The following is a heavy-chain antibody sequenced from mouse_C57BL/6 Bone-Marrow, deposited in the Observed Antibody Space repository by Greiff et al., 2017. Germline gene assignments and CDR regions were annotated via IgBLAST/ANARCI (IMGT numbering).Heavy chain of an antibody. V-gene: IGHV5-9-1*02. Sequence: EVKLVESGEGLVKPGGSLKLSCAASGFTFSSYAMSWVRQTPEKRLEWVAYISSGGDYTYYADTVKGRFTITRDNARSTLYLQMSSLKSEDTAMYYCTRDRRRARAYWGQGTSVTVSS. CDR3: TRDRRRARAY. J-gene: IGHJ4*01. D-gene: IGHD2-14*01. CDR2: ISSGGDYT. CDR1: GFTFSSYA.